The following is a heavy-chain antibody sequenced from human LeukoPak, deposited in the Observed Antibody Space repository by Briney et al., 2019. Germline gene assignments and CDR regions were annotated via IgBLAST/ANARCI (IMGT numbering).Heavy chain of an antibody. CDR3: AMDINGDLFHV. J-gene: IGHJ4*02. CDR1: EFSFSSYW. Sequence: PGGSLRLSCAGSEFSFSSYWMHWVRQPPEKGLEWVFSIKSDGSATAYADSVKGRFSMSTDNAKYTPSLHMNSLRVEDTAMYYCAMDINGDLFHVWGQGTPVTVSS. V-gene: IGHV3-74*01. D-gene: IGHD2-2*03. CDR2: IKSDGSAT.